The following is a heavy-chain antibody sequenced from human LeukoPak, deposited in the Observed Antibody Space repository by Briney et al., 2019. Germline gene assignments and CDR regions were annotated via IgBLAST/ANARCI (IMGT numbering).Heavy chain of an antibody. Sequence: GGSLRLSCAASGFTFSSYSMNWVRHAPGEGLDWVSSISSSSSYIYYADSVKGRFTISRDNARNSLCLQMNSLRAEDTAVYYCARDEIGYSYGGWYFDYWGQGTLVTVSS. CDR1: GFTFSSYS. J-gene: IGHJ4*02. CDR2: ISSSSSYI. V-gene: IGHV3-21*01. CDR3: ARDEIGYSYGGWYFDY. D-gene: IGHD5-18*01.